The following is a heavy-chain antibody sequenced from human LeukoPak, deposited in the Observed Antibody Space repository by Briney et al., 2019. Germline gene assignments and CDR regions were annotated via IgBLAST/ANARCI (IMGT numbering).Heavy chain of an antibody. V-gene: IGHV1-69*04. J-gene: IGHJ5*02. D-gene: IGHD6-19*01. Sequence: ASVKVSCKASVGTFSSYAISWVRPAPGQGLEWMGRIFPILGIANYAQKLQGRDTITADKSTSTDYIELGSLRSEDAAVYYCARDVGSGWYYPHLNWFELGGQGTLVSVSS. CDR3: ARDVGSGWYYPHLNWFEL. CDR2: IFPILGIA. CDR1: VGTFSSYA.